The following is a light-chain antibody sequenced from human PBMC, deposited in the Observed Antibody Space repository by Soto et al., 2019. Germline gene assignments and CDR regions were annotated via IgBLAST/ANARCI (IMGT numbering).Light chain of an antibody. J-gene: IGLJ2*01. V-gene: IGLV2-11*01. Sequence: QSALTQSRSVSGCPGQSVTISCTGTSSDVGGYNYVSWYQHHPGKAPKLMIYVVTKRPSGVPDRFSGSKSGNTASLTISGLQTEDEADYYCCSYAVSDSVVFGGGTQLTVL. CDR2: VVT. CDR3: CSYAVSDSVV. CDR1: SSDVGGYNY.